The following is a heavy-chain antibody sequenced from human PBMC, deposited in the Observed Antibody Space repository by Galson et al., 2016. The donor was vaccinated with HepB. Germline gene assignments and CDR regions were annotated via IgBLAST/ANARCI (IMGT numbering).Heavy chain of an antibody. CDR2: TYFRSKWYY. J-gene: IGHJ4*02. V-gene: IGHV6-1*01. CDR3: ARDLGGAYGTGRSLDY. Sequence: CAISGDSVSSNSAAWNWIRQSPSRGLGWLGRTYFRSKWYYDYAVPVKSRITINPDTSKNQFSLHLNSVTPEDTAVYYCARDLGGAYGTGRSLDYWGQGTLVTVSS. CDR1: GDSVSSNSAA. D-gene: IGHD1-1*01.